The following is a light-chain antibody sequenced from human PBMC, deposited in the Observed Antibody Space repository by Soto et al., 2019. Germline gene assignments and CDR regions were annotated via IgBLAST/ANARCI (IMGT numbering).Light chain of an antibody. CDR2: AAS. CDR1: QSISSY. Sequence: DIQMTQSPSSLSASVGDRVTITCRASQSISSYLNCYQQKPGKAPKLLIYAASSLQSGVPSRFSGSGSGTDFTLTIISMQPEDFATYYCQQSYSTPLTFGGGTKVEIK. CDR3: QQSYSTPLT. J-gene: IGKJ4*01. V-gene: IGKV1-39*01.